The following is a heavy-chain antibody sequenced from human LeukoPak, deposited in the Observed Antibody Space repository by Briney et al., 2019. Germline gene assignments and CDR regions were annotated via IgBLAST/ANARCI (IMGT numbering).Heavy chain of an antibody. V-gene: IGHV4-38-2*02. J-gene: IGHJ5*02. CDR2: IYHSGST. CDR1: GYSISSGYY. CDR3: ARDIGGSGSYYNNWFDP. Sequence: SETLSLTCTVSGYSISSGYYWGWIRQPPGKGLEWIGTIYHSGSTYYNNPSLKSRVTMSVDTSKNQFSLKLSSVTAADTAVYYCARDIGGSGSYYNNWFDPWGQGTLVTVSS. D-gene: IGHD3-10*01.